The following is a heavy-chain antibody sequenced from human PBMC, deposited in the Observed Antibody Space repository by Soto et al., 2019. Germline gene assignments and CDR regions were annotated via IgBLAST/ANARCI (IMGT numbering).Heavy chain of an antibody. Sequence: GGSLRLSCAASGFTFSDYYMSWIRQAPGKGLEWVSYISSSGSTIYYADSVKGRFTISRDNAKNSLYLQMNSLRAEDTAVYYFASRPTSCSGGSCYSYFDYWGQGTLVTVSS. CDR1: GFTFSDYY. D-gene: IGHD2-15*01. CDR3: ASRPTSCSGGSCYSYFDY. J-gene: IGHJ4*02. V-gene: IGHV3-11*01. CDR2: ISSSGSTI.